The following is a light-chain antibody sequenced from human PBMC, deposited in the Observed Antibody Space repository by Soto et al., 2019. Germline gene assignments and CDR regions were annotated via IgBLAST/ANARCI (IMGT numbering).Light chain of an antibody. V-gene: IGKV1-9*01. J-gene: IGKJ1*01. CDR2: GAS. CDR1: QDISSY. Sequence: DIQLTQSPSFLSASVGDRVTVTCRSSQDISSYLAWYQQKPGKAPKVLIYGASTLQSGVPPRFGGSGSGTEFTLTITSLQPDDFATYYCQQYNSYSWTFGQGTKVDIK. CDR3: QQYNSYSWT.